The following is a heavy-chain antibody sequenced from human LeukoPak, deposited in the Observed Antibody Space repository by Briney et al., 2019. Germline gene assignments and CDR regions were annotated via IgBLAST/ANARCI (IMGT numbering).Heavy chain of an antibody. Sequence: GGSLRLSCAASGFTFSSYAMSWVRQAPGKGLEWASAISGSGGSTYYADSVKGRFTISRDNSKNTLYLQMNSLRAEDTAVYYCAKDRRGYYGSGSYEPPGDYWGQGTLVTVSS. J-gene: IGHJ4*02. CDR3: AKDRRGYYGSGSYEPPGDY. D-gene: IGHD3-10*01. CDR2: ISGSGGST. V-gene: IGHV3-23*01. CDR1: GFTFSSYA.